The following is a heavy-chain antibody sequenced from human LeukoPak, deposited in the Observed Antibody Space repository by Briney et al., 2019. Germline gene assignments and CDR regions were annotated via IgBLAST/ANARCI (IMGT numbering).Heavy chain of an antibody. Sequence: SETLSLTCTVSGGSFSNYYWSWIRQPPGKGLEWIGYISYSGTNNNKPSLKSRVTISLDTSKSHFSLRLSSVPAADPAVYYCARGGASSRPFVYWGQGALVTVSS. D-gene: IGHD2-2*01. CDR3: ARGGASSRPFVY. CDR1: GGSFSNYY. V-gene: IGHV4-59*01. J-gene: IGHJ4*02. CDR2: ISYSGTN.